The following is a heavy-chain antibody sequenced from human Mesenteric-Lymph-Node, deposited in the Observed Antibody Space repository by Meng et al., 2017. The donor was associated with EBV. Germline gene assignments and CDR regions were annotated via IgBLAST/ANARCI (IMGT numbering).Heavy chain of an antibody. V-gene: IGHV3-33*01. CDR3: AREGGDYGDYRADYYFDY. Sequence: VQPEPSRTLSRAASGFTFSSYCMHCVRQAPGKGLEWVTFIWYDGSNKYYADSVKGRFTISRDNSKNTLYLQMNSLRAEDTAVYYCAREGGDYGDYRADYYFDYWGQGALVTVSS. CDR2: IWYDGSNK. CDR1: GFTFSSYC. J-gene: IGHJ4*02. D-gene: IGHD4-17*01.